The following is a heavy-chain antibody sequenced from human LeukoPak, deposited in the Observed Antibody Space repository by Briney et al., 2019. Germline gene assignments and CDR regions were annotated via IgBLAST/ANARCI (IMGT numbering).Heavy chain of an antibody. V-gene: IGHV3-23*01. D-gene: IGHD2-15*01. Sequence: PGGSLRLSCAASGFTFSSYAMSWVRQTPGKGLEWVSAISGGGGSTYYADSVKGRFTISRDNSKNTLYLQMNSLRAEDTAVYYCTRDTGCPGGTCYSFYDYWGQGTLVTVSS. CDR2: ISGGGGST. CDR1: GFTFSSYA. J-gene: IGHJ4*02. CDR3: TRDTGCPGGTCYSFYDY.